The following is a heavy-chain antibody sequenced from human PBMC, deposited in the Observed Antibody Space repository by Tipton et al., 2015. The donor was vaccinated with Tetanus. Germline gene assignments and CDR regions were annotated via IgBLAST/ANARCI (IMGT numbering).Heavy chain of an antibody. V-gene: IGHV1-69*01. J-gene: IGHJ6*02. CDR1: GGTFSSYA. CDR2: IIPMFGTA. D-gene: IGHD2-2*02. Sequence: QVQLVQSGAEVKKPGSSVKVSCKTSGGTFSSYALVWVRQAPGQGLECLGGIIPMFGTATYGQKFQGRVTITADEGTATSYMEMSGLRFDDTAVYYCARHTLGEDGMDVWGQGTTVTVSS. CDR3: ARHTLGEDGMDV.